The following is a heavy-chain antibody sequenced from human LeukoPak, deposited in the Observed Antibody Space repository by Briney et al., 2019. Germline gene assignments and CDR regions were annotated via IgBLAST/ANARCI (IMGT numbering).Heavy chain of an antibody. CDR1: GGTFSSYA. Sequence: ASVKVSCKASGGTFSSYAISWVRQAPGQGLEWMGWINPNSGGTNYAQKFQGRVTVTRDTSISTAYMELSRLRSDDTAVYYCARDRVWLLFYWGQGTLVTVSS. J-gene: IGHJ4*02. V-gene: IGHV1-2*02. D-gene: IGHD3-3*01. CDR3: ARDRVWLLFY. CDR2: INPNSGGT.